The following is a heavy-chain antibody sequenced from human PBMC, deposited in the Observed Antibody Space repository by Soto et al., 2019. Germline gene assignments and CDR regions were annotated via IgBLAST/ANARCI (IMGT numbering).Heavy chain of an antibody. CDR2: ISASGDSA. CDR1: AFTFSTSA. D-gene: IGHD3-3*01. V-gene: IGHV3-23*01. Sequence: EVQLLESGGGSVQPGGSLRLSCAASAFTFSTSAMSWVRQAPGKGLEWVSTISASGDSANYADYVKGRFTISRDNSKHTLYLQMNSLRAEDTALYYRAKESPITIFGLGRWGDQGTLVTVSS. J-gene: IGHJ4*02. CDR3: AKESPITIFGLGRW.